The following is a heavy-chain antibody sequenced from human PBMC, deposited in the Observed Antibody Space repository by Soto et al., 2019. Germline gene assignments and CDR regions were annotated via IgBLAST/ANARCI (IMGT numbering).Heavy chain of an antibody. D-gene: IGHD3-10*01. V-gene: IGHV1-69*06. Sequence: QVQLVQSGAEVKKPGSSVKVSCKASGGTFSSLAISWVRQAPGQGLEWMGGLVPVFGTANYAQKFQDRVTITADKSTGTSYMELRSLRSEDTAVYYCARSPGVFDYWGQGTLVAVSS. CDR1: GGTFSSLA. CDR3: ARSPGVFDY. CDR2: LVPVFGTA. J-gene: IGHJ4*02.